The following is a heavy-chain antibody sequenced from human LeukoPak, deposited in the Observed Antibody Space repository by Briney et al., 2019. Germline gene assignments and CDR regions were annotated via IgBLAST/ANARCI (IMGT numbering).Heavy chain of an antibody. CDR3: ANDLPGRVWFDF. CDR1: GFTFSSYA. V-gene: IGHV3-23*01. Sequence: PGGSLRLSCAASGFTFSSYAMSWVRQAPGKGLEWVSSISGSGHNTYYADSVEGRFTVSRDNSKNTLYLQMNSLRVEDTAVYHCANDLPGRVWFDFWGQGTLVTVSS. J-gene: IGHJ4*02. D-gene: IGHD3-16*01. CDR2: ISGSGHNT.